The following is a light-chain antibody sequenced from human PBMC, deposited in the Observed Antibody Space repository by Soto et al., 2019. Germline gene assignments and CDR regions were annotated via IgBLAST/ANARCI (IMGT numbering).Light chain of an antibody. Sequence: QSVLTQPPSVSAAPGQKVTISCSGSSSNIGGNSVSWYQQLPGTAPKLLIYDDNKRPSGIPDRFSGSKSGTSATLGITGFQTGHEADYYCRSWDSSLSAYVFGTGTKVNVL. J-gene: IGLJ1*01. CDR2: DDN. CDR3: RSWDSSLSAYV. CDR1: SSNIGGNS. V-gene: IGLV1-51*01.